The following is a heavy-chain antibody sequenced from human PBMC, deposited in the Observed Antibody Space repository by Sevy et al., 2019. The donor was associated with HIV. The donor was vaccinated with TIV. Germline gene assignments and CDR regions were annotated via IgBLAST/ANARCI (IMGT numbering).Heavy chain of an antibody. V-gene: IGHV4-31*03. D-gene: IGHD3-22*01. J-gene: IGHJ5*02. CDR3: ARGTQKRGYYDSSGYSSPQSWFDP. CDR1: GGSISSGGYY. Sequence: SETLSLTCTVSGGSISSGGYYWSWIRQHPGKGLEWIGYIYYSGSTYYNPSLKSRVTISVDTSKTQFSLKLSSVTAADTAVYYCARGTQKRGYYDSSGYSSPQSWFDPWGQGTLVTVSS. CDR2: IYYSGST.